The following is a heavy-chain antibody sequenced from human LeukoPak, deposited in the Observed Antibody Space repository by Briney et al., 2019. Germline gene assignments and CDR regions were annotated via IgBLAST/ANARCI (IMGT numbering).Heavy chain of an antibody. V-gene: IGHV3-7*03. CDR1: GFTFSSYS. CDR2: IKQDGSEK. CDR3: ARLDNWNYPY. J-gene: IGHJ4*02. D-gene: IGHD1-7*01. Sequence: GGSLRLSCAASGFTFSSYSMSWVRQAPGKGLEWVANIKQDGSEKYYVDSVKGRFTISRDNAKNSLYLQMNSLRAEDTAVYYCARLDNWNYPYWGQGTLVTVSS.